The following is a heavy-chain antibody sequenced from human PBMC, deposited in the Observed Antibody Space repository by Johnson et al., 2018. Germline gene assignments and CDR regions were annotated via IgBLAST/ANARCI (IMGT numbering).Heavy chain of an antibody. D-gene: IGHD1-1*01. Sequence: QVQLVESGAEVKKPGSSVKVSCKASGGTFSSYTISWVRQAPGQGLEWMGRIIPILGIANYAQKFQGRVTSTGDKSTSTAYMELSSRRSEDTAVYYCARDLDGCNPDAFDIWGQGTMVTVSS. CDR3: ARDLDGCNPDAFDI. V-gene: IGHV1-69*09. CDR1: GGTFSSYT. CDR2: IIPILGIA. J-gene: IGHJ3*02.